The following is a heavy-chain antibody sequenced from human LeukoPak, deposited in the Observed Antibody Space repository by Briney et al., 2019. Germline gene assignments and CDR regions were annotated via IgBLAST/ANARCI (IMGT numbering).Heavy chain of an antibody. J-gene: IGHJ6*03. V-gene: IGHV3-48*03. CDR1: GFTFSSYE. Sequence: GGSLRLSCAASGFTFSSYEMNWVRQAPGKGLEWVSYISNSVSTIYYADSVKGRFTISRDNAKNSLYLQMNSLRAEDTAVYYCASIYGSGKSGLFYYMDVWGKGTTVTISS. D-gene: IGHD3-10*01. CDR2: ISNSVSTI. CDR3: ASIYGSGKSGLFYYMDV.